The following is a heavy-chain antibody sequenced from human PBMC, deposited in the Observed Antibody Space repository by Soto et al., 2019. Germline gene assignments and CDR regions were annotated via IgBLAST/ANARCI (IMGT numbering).Heavy chain of an antibody. V-gene: IGHV4-4*02. J-gene: IGHJ3*01. CDR3: AKDHTGADAFDV. CDR2: ISLRGAT. D-gene: IGHD7-27*01. Sequence: QVQLQESGPGLVKPSETLSLTCAVSGGSITHDNWWNWARQPPGKGLEWIGEISLRGATNYNPSLKSRVTISVDMSKNQLSLKLTSVTAADTAVYYCAKDHTGADAFDVWGQGKMVTVSS. CDR1: GGSITHDNW.